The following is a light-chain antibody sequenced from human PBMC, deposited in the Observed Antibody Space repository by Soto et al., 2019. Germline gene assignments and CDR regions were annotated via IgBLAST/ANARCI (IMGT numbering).Light chain of an antibody. CDR2: SNN. CDR1: NSNIGINT. V-gene: IGLV1-44*01. CDR3: AAWDDSLNVWV. Sequence: QSVLTQPPSASGTPGQRGTISCSGSNSNIGINTVNWYQQLPGPAPKVVIYSNNHRPSGVPDRFSGSKSGTSASLAISGLQSEEEADYYCAAWDDSLNVWVCGGGTKLTVL. J-gene: IGLJ3*02.